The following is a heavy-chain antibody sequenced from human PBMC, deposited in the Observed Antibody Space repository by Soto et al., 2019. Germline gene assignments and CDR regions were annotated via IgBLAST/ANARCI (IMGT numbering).Heavy chain of an antibody. J-gene: IGHJ4*02. Sequence: ASVKVSCKASGYTFTNYAIHWVCQAPGQRLEWMGWINAGNGNTEYSQKFQGRVTITRDTSASTAYMELSSLRSEDTAVYYCARVGAAAGPYYFDYWGQGTLVTVSS. CDR3: ARVGAAAGPYYFDY. D-gene: IGHD6-13*01. V-gene: IGHV1-3*01. CDR1: GYTFTNYA. CDR2: INAGNGNT.